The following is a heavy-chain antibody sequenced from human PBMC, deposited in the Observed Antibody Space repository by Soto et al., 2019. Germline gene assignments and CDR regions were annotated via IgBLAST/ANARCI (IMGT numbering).Heavy chain of an antibody. D-gene: IGHD6-19*01. J-gene: IGHJ4*02. CDR2: MNPNSGNT. CDR3: ARAYTWGVAVAGT. V-gene: IGHV1-8*01. Sequence: ASVKVSCKASGYTFTSFDINWVRQATGQGLEWMGWMNPNSGNTGYAQKFQGRVTMTRNTSISTAYMELSSLSSEDTAVYYCARAYTWGVAVAGTWGQGTLVIVSS. CDR1: GYTFTSFD.